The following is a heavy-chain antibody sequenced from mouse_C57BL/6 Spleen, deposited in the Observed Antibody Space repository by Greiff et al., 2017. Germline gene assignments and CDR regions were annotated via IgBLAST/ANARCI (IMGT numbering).Heavy chain of an antibody. Sequence: QVHVKQSGPELVKPGASVKISCKASGYAFSSSWMNWVKQRPGKGLEGIGRIYPGDGDTNYNGKFKGKATLTADKSSSTAYMQLSSLTSEDSAVYFCANYYGSSYWYFDVWGTGTTVTVSS. J-gene: IGHJ1*03. CDR1: GYAFSSSW. CDR3: ANYYGSSYWYFDV. V-gene: IGHV1-82*01. D-gene: IGHD1-1*01. CDR2: IYPGDGDT.